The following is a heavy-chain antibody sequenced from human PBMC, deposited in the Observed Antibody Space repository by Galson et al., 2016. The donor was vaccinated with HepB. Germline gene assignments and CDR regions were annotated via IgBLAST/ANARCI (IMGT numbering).Heavy chain of an antibody. J-gene: IGHJ5*02. V-gene: IGHV3-48*02. CDR3: AGDFEP. CDR2: INPSGDTK. Sequence: SLRLSCAASGFSFSTYSMNWVRQTPGKGVEWVSFINPSGDTKYYADSVKGRFTISRDNAKKSLYLQMNSLRHEDTAVYFCAGDFEPWGQGTLVTVSS. CDR1: GFSFSTYS.